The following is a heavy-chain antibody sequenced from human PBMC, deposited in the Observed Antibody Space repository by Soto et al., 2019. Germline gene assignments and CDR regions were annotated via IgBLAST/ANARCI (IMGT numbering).Heavy chain of an antibody. Sequence: ASVKVSCKASGYTFTSYGISWVRQAPGQGLEWMGWISAYNGNTNHAQKLQGRVTMTTDTSTSTAYMELRSLRSDDTAVYYCARVLPTYYDILTGYYPDYWGQGTLVNVSS. CDR3: ARVLPTYYDILTGYYPDY. D-gene: IGHD3-9*01. CDR2: ISAYNGNT. CDR1: GYTFTSYG. V-gene: IGHV1-18*01. J-gene: IGHJ4*02.